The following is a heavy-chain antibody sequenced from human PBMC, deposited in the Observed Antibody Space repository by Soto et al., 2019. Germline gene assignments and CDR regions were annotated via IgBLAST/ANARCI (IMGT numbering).Heavy chain of an antibody. Sequence: PXETVSLSCTVAGGSISSSSYYWGWIRQPPGKGLEWIGSIYYSVSTYYNPSLKSRVTISVDTSKNQFSLKLSSVTAADTAVYYCQGGGIYYYYGMDVWGQGTKVTVYS. J-gene: IGHJ6*02. CDR1: GGSISSSSYY. V-gene: IGHV4-39*01. CDR3: QGGGIYYYYGMDV. CDR2: IYYSVST. D-gene: IGHD3-16*01.